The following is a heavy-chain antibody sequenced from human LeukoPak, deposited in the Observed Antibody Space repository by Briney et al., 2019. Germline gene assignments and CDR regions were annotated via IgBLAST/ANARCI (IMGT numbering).Heavy chain of an antibody. Sequence: KPSETLSLTCTVSGGSISSGGYYWTWIRQLPGKGLEWIGYIDHSGTTYYNPSLKSRLTISADTSKNQFSLNLNSVTAADTAVYYCAKYDSSAYHYWGQGTLVTVSS. J-gene: IGHJ4*02. CDR1: GGSISSGGYY. CDR3: AKYDSSAYHY. CDR2: IDHSGTT. V-gene: IGHV4-31*03. D-gene: IGHD3-22*01.